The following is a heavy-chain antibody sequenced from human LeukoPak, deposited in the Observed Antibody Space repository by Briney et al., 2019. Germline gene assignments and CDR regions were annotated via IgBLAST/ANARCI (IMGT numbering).Heavy chain of an antibody. CDR2: IYPRDGST. CDR1: GYTFTNYY. V-gene: IGHV1-46*01. Sequence: GASVKVSCKASGYTFTNYYIHWVRQAPGQGLEWMGLIYPRDGSTTYAQRFQGRVTMTRETSTSTVYMDLSNLRSDDTAVYYCAKSYGPGRPHDFWGQGTLVPVPS. D-gene: IGHD3-16*01. J-gene: IGHJ4*02. CDR3: AKSYGPGRPHDF.